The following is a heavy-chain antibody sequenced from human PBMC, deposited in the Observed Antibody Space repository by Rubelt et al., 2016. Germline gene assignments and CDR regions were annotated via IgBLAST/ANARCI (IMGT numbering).Heavy chain of an antibody. CDR1: GGSISSYY. Sequence: QLQLQESGPGLVKPSETLPLTCTVSGGSISSYYWSWIRQPPGKGLEWIGYIYYSGSTNYNPSRKSRVTIAGDTSKNQFSLKLSAVTAADTAVDYCARDGQYFQHWGQGTLVTVSS. CDR2: IYYSGST. J-gene: IGHJ1*01. CDR3: ARDGQYFQH. V-gene: IGHV4-59*01.